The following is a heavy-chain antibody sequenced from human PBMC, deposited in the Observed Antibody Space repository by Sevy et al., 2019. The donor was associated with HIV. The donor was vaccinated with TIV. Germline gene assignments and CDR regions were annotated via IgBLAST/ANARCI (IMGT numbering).Heavy chain of an antibody. D-gene: IGHD3-22*01. CDR2: IYSGVTT. V-gene: IGHV3-53*01. Sequence: GGSLRLSCAASGFTVGSNYMSWVRQAPGKGLEWVSIIYSGVTTSYADSVKGRFTISRDNSKNTLYLQMNSLRAEDTVVYYCARVSVYYYDSSGYYTTGNAFDIWGQGTMVTVSS. J-gene: IGHJ3*02. CDR3: ARVSVYYYDSSGYYTTGNAFDI. CDR1: GFTVGSNY.